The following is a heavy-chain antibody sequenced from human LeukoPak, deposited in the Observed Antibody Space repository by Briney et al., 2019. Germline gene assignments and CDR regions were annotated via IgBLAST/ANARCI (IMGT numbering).Heavy chain of an antibody. V-gene: IGHV4-31*03. J-gene: IGHJ2*01. D-gene: IGHD3-22*01. CDR1: GGSISSGGYY. CDR2: IYYSGST. CDR3: ARYSYVSSGYRPHWYFDL. Sequence: SETLSLTCTVSGGSISSGGYYWSWIRQHPGKGLEWIGYIYYSGSTYYNPSLKSRVTISLDTSKIHFSLKLSSVTAADTAVYYCARYSYVSSGYRPHWYFDLWGRGTLVTVSS.